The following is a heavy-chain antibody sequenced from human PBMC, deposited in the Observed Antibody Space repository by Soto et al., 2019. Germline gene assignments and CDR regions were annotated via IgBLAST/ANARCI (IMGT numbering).Heavy chain of an antibody. D-gene: IGHD3-22*01. Sequence: ESGGGFIQPGGSLTLSCAASGFTFSNYAMSWVRQTPGKGLEWVSAISGSGDNIFYADSVKGRFTISRDNSRNTLDLQMNTLRAEDTAVYYCAKGHRSDYYYWFDPWGQGTLVTVSS. CDR1: GFTFSNYA. J-gene: IGHJ5*02. CDR2: ISGSGDNI. V-gene: IGHV3-23*01. CDR3: AKGHRSDYYYWFDP.